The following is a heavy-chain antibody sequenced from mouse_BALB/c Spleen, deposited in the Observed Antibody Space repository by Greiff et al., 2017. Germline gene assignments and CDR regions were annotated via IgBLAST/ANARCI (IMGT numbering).Heavy chain of an antibody. CDR2: IWAGGST. J-gene: IGHJ3*01. D-gene: IGHD2-1*01. CDR1: GFSLTSYG. V-gene: IGHV2-9*02. CDR3: ARDYGNSEHFAY. Sequence: VKLQESGPGLVAPSQSLSITCTVSGFSLTSYGVHWVRQPPGKGLEWLGVIWAGGSTNYNSALMSRLSISKDNSKSQVFLKMNSLQTDDTAMYYCARDYGNSEHFAYWGQGTLVTVSA.